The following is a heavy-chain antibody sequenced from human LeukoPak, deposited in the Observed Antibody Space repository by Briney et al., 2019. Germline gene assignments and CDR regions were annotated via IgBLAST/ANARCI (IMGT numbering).Heavy chain of an antibody. D-gene: IGHD3-22*01. J-gene: IGHJ4*02. CDR1: GGSISSSNW. Sequence: SGTLSLTCGVSGGSISSSNWWRWVRQPPGKGLEWIGEIYHSGSTNYNPSLKSRVTISVDKSKNQFPLKLSSVTAADTAVYYCARDLGGYYYDSRSLGYWGQGTLVTVSS. CDR2: IYHSGST. CDR3: ARDLGGYYYDSRSLGY. V-gene: IGHV4-4*02.